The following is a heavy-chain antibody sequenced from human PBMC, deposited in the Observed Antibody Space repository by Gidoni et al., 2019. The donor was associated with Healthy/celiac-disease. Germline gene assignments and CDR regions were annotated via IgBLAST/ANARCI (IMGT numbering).Heavy chain of an antibody. J-gene: IGHJ4*02. CDR1: GFTVSQYA. Sequence: EVQLLESGGGLVQHGGSLRLSCAASGFTVSQYAMRWVRQAPGKGLEWVSAISGSGGSTYYADSVKGRLTISRDNSKNTLYLQMNSLRAEDTAVYYCAKHSEVFYFDYWGQGTLVTVSS. D-gene: IGHD6-13*01. CDR3: AKHSEVFYFDY. V-gene: IGHV3-23*01. CDR2: ISGSGGST.